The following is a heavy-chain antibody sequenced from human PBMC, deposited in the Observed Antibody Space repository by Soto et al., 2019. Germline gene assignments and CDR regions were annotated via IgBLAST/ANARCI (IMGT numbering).Heavy chain of an antibody. J-gene: IGHJ5*02. CDR1: GGSITTYY. CDR2: IYYSGST. D-gene: IGHD3-10*01. V-gene: IGHV4-59*01. Sequence: PSETLSLTCTVSGGSITTYYWSWIRQPPGKGLEWIGYIYYSGSTNYNPSLKSRVSISVDTSKNQFSLKLSSVTAADTAVYYCARFREASWFDPWGQGTLVTVS. CDR3: ARFREASWFDP.